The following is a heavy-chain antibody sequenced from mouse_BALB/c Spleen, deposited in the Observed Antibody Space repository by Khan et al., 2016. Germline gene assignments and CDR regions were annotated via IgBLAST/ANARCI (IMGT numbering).Heavy chain of an antibody. CDR1: GYTFTTAG. V-gene: IGHV9-4*02. D-gene: IGHD6-1*01. J-gene: IGHJ4*01. Sequence: QIQLVQSGPELKKPGETVRISYKASGYTFTTAGMQWVQKMPGTGLKWIGWINTHSGVPQYAADFKGRFAFSLETSASTAYLQISNLKNEDTATYFCAREPDAMDYWGQGTSVTVSS. CDR3: AREPDAMDY. CDR2: INTHSGVP.